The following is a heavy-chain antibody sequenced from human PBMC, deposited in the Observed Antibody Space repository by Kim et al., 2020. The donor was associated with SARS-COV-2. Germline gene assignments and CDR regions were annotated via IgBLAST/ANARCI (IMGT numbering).Heavy chain of an antibody. V-gene: IGHV3-23*01. D-gene: IGHD1-26*01. J-gene: IGHJ4*02. Sequence: GGSLRLSCAASGFTFSSYAMSWVRQAPGKGLEWVSAISGSGGSTYYADSVKGRFTISRDNSKNTLYLQMNSLRAEDTAVYYCAKDRVVGAQGPYYFDYWGQGTLVTVSS. CDR3: AKDRVVGAQGPYYFDY. CDR1: GFTFSSYA. CDR2: ISGSGGST.